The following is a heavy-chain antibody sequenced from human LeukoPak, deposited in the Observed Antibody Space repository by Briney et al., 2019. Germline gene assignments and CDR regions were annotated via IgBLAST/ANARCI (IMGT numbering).Heavy chain of an antibody. D-gene: IGHD2-2*01. V-gene: IGHV1-69*13. J-gene: IGHJ4*02. CDR3: ARSRGHQLLLGFDY. CDR1: GGTFSSYA. Sequence: ASVKVSCKASGGTFSSYAISWVRQAPGQGLEWMGGIIPIFGTANYAQKFQGRVTITADESTSTAYMELSSLRSEDTAVYYCARSRGHQLLLGFDYWGQGTLVTVSS. CDR2: IIPIFGTA.